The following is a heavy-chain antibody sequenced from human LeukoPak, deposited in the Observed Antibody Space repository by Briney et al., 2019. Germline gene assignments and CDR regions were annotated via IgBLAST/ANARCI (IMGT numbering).Heavy chain of an antibody. D-gene: IGHD3-22*01. CDR1: GFTFSIFW. CDR2: IKQDGSAK. Sequence: GGSLRLSCAASGFTFSIFWMSWVRQAPGTGLEWVANIKQDGSAKYYVDSVKSRFTISRDNARNSLYLEMNNLRAEDTAIYYCATSYDSSGNNWGQGTLVTVSS. V-gene: IGHV3-7*01. CDR3: ATSYDSSGNN. J-gene: IGHJ4*02.